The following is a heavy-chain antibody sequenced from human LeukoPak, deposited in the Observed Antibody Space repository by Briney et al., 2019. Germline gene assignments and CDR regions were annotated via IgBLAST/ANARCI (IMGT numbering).Heavy chain of an antibody. Sequence: SETLSLTCAVYGGSFSGYYWSWIRQPPGKGLEWIGEINHSGSTNYNPSLKSRVTILVDTSKNQFSLKLSSVTAADTAVYYCARIRTSTAMVPYYYYGMDVWGQGTTVTVSS. CDR2: INHSGST. J-gene: IGHJ6*02. CDR3: ARIRTSTAMVPYYYYGMDV. D-gene: IGHD5-18*01. CDR1: GGSFSGYY. V-gene: IGHV4-34*01.